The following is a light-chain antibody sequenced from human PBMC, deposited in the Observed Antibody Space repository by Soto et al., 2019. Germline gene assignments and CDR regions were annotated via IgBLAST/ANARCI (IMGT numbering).Light chain of an antibody. CDR1: QSVSSY. V-gene: IGKV3-11*01. CDR3: QQRSRWPPT. CDR2: AAS. J-gene: IGKJ1*01. Sequence: EIVLTQSPATLSLSPGERATLSCRASQSVSSYLAWYQQKPGQAPRLLIYAASNRATGIPSRFSGSGSGTDFTLTISILEPEDFAVYYCQQRSRWPPTFGQGTKVEIK.